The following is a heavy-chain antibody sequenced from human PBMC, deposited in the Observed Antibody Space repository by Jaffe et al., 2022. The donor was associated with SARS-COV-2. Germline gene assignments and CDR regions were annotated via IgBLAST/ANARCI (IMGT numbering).Heavy chain of an antibody. J-gene: IGHJ4*02. V-gene: IGHV3-7*03. CDR1: GFTFSSYW. CDR2: IKQDGSEK. CDR3: ARGQSSVGSRLLDY. D-gene: IGHD6-6*01. Sequence: ELQLVESGGGLVQPGGSLRLSCAASGFTFSSYWMSWARQAPGKGLEWVASIKQDGSEKYYVDSVKGRFTISRDNAKSSLYLQMNSLRAEDTAVYYCARGQSSVGSRLLDYWGQGTLVTVSS.